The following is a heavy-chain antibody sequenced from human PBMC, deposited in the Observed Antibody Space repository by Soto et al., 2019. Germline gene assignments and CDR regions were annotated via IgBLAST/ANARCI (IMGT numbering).Heavy chain of an antibody. D-gene: IGHD1-7*01. CDR2: IYHSGST. J-gene: IGHJ5*02. CDR1: GGSITSSGYS. CDR3: AKWNSNWFDP. V-gene: IGHV4-30-2*01. Sequence: QLQLQESGSGLVKPSQTLSLTCTVSGGSITSSGYSWSWIRQPPGKGLEWIGYIYHSGSTFYNPSLKSRVTISVDRSKDQFSLTLNSVTAADTAVYYCAKWNSNWFDPWGQGTLVTVS.